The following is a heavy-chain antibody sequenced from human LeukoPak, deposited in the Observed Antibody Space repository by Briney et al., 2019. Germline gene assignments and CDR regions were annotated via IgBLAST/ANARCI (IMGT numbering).Heavy chain of an antibody. V-gene: IGHV4-59*01. J-gene: IGHJ5*02. CDR1: GGSISPYY. Sequence: SETLSLTCTVSGGSISPYYWTWIRQPPGKGLEWIGYVYYNGNTNYNPSLKSRITISVDTSKNQFSLRLKSVTAADTAVYYCARGPLSSRTTWTWFDPWGQGTLVAVSS. CDR2: VYYNGNT. D-gene: IGHD3/OR15-3a*01. CDR3: ARGPLSSRTTWTWFDP.